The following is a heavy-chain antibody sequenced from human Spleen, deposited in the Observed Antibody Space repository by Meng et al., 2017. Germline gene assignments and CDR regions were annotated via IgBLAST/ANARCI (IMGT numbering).Heavy chain of an antibody. CDR2: ISPKSYGGAA. Sequence: GESLKISCAASGFTFTNAWMSWARQAPGKGLEWVGRISPKSYGGAAEYAAPVKGRFTISRDDSKNTVYLQMNSLKSEDTAVYYCSGHIDYWGQGTLVTVSS. CDR1: GFTFTNAW. J-gene: IGHJ4*02. CDR3: SGHIDY. V-gene: IGHV3-15*01. D-gene: IGHD5-12*01.